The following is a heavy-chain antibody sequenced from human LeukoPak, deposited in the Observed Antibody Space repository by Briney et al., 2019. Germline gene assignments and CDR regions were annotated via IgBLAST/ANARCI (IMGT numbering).Heavy chain of an antibody. CDR1: GASISNYY. J-gene: IGHJ4*02. D-gene: IGHD3-16*01. CDR3: ARDSGGVGLDY. CDR2: IYYSGST. Sequence: SETLSLTCTVSGASISNYYWSWIRQSPGKGLQWIGYIYYSGSTNHNPSLKSRVTISVDTSKNQFSLKLSSVTAADTAVYYCARDSGGVGLDYWGQGTLVTVSS. V-gene: IGHV4-59*01.